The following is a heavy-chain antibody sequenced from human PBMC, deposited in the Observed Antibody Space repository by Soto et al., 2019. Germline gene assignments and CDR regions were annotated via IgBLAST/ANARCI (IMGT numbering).Heavy chain of an antibody. D-gene: IGHD5-18*01. CDR2: ISCSGDGT. CDR1: GFTFSSFA. J-gene: IGHJ4*02. V-gene: IGHV3-23*01. Sequence: PGGSLSLSCAASGFTFSSFALGWVRQAPGKGLEWVSAISCSGDGTDYADSVRGRFTISRDNSKNTLYLQMNSLRAEDTHVYYCAGPGYSSQDYWGQGALVTVSS. CDR3: AGPGYSSQDY.